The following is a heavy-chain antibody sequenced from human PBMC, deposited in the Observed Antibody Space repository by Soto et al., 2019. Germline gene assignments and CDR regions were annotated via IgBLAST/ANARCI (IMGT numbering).Heavy chain of an antibody. D-gene: IGHD3-9*01. CDR1: GYTFTSYG. J-gene: IGHJ5*02. CDR3: ARADDILTGQVVDP. CDR2: ISAYNGNT. V-gene: IGHV1-18*01. Sequence: ASVKVSCKASGYTFTSYGIAWMRQAPGQGLEWMGWISAYNGNTDYAQKVHGRVTMTSDTSTGTAYMELGSLRSDDTAVYYCARADDILTGQVVDPWGQGTLVTVSS.